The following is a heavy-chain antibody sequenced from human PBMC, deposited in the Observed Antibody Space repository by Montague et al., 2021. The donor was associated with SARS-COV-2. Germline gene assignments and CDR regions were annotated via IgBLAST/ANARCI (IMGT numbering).Heavy chain of an antibody. J-gene: IGHJ6*02. CDR2: ISYDGSNK. Sequence: SLRLSCAASGFTFSSYAMHWVRQAPGKGLEWVAVISYDGSNKYYADSVKGRFTISRDNSKNTLYLEMNSLRAEDTAVYYCASEEVAGDYYYYYGMDVWGQGTTVTVSS. D-gene: IGHD6-19*01. CDR3: ASEEVAGDYYYYYGMDV. CDR1: GFTFSSYA. V-gene: IGHV3-30-3*01.